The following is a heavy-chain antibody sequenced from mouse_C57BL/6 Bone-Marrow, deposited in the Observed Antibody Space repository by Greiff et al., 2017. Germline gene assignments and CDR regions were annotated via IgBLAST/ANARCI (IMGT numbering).Heavy chain of an antibody. CDR3: ARRVIYWYFDV. J-gene: IGHJ1*03. CDR2: ISSGGSYT. Sequence: VQLVESGGDLVKPGGSLKLSCAASGFTFSSYGMSWVHQTPDKRLEWVATISSGGSYTYYPDSVKGRFTISRDNAKNTLYLQMSSLKSEDTAMYYCARRVIYWYFDVWGTGTTVTVSS. D-gene: IGHD2-13*01. CDR1: GFTFSSYG. V-gene: IGHV5-6*01.